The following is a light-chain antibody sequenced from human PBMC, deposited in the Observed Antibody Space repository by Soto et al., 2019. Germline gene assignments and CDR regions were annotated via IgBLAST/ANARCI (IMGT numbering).Light chain of an antibody. CDR3: QQRASWPHA. CDR1: RSVSSY. J-gene: IGKJ2*01. Sequence: EVELTQSAATLSLSPGERATLSCRASRSVSSYLVWYQPTPGQAPRTLLHDASNGATGIPARFSGSGSGTAFTLTISSLEPEDSAVYYCQQRASWPHAFGQGTKVDIK. V-gene: IGKV3-11*01. CDR2: DAS.